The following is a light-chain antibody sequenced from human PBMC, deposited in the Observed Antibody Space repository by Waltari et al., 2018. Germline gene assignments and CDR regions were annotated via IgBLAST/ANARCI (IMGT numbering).Light chain of an antibody. J-gene: IGKJ4*01. CDR3: QQYSDWPLT. CDR1: QSVNNK. Sequence: EIVMTQPPATLPVSPGERVTLSSRPSQSVNNKLACYQQKTDQAPRLLIFDSSTRATGIPTSFSGSGSGTEFTITISSLQSEDFAVYYCQQYSDWPLTFGGGTKVEIK. V-gene: IGKV3-15*01. CDR2: DSS.